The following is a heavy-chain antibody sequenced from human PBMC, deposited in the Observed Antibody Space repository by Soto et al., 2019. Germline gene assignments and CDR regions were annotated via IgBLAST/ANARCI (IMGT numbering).Heavy chain of an antibody. CDR2: IWYDGSNK. J-gene: IGHJ6*03. V-gene: IGHV3-33*01. CDR1: RFIVNSYG. CDR3: ARVHAENCSGGSCYRYYYYYYMDV. D-gene: IGHD2-15*01. Sequence: SLRLSCAAGRFIVNSYGMHWVRQAPGKGLEWVAVIWYDGSNKYYADSVKGRFTISRDNSKNTLYLQMNSLRAEDTAVYYCARVHAENCSGGSCYRYYYYYYMDVWGKGTTVTVSS.